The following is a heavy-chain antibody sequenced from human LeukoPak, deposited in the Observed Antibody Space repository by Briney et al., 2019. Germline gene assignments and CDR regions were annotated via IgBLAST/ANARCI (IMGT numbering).Heavy chain of an antibody. V-gene: IGHV4-34*01. Sequence: SETLSLACAVYGGSFSGYYWSWIRQPPGKGLEWIGEINHSGSTNYNPSLKSRVTISVDTSKNQFSLKLSSVTAADTAVYYCARGRLGTMIVVVMNYNWFDPWGQGTLVTVSS. D-gene: IGHD3-22*01. CDR2: INHSGST. CDR1: GGSFSGYY. CDR3: ARGRLGTMIVVVMNYNWFDP. J-gene: IGHJ5*02.